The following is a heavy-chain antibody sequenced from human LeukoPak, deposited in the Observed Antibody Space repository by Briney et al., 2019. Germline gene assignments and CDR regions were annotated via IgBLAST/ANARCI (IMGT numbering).Heavy chain of an antibody. CDR3: ARDAVDTANAV. Sequence: GGSLRLSCAASGFTFTTYWMHWVRQAPGKGLVWVSHINSGGSITSYADSVKGRFTISRDNAKNTLYLQMNGLRAEDTAVYYCARDAVDTANAVWGQGTTVTVSS. CDR1: GFTFTTYW. V-gene: IGHV3-74*01. D-gene: IGHD5-18*01. J-gene: IGHJ6*02. CDR2: INSGGSIT.